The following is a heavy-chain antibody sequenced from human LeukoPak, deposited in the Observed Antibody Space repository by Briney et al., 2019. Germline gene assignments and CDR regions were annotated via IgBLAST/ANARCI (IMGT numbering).Heavy chain of an antibody. CDR1: GFTFSSYS. CDR2: ISSSSSYI. D-gene: IGHD6-6*01. Sequence: GGSLRLSCAASGFTFSSYSMNWVRQAPGQGLEWVSSISSSSSYIYYADSVKGRFTISRDNAKNSLYLQTNSLRAEDTAVYYCARDLGEYSVLDYWGQGTLVTVSS. J-gene: IGHJ4*02. CDR3: ARDLGEYSVLDY. V-gene: IGHV3-21*01.